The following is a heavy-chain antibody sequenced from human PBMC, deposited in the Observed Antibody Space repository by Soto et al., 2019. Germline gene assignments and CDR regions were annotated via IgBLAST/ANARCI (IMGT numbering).Heavy chain of an antibody. CDR1: GGSVSVYF. CDR2: ISYSGST. J-gene: IGHJ4*02. V-gene: IGHV4-59*02. CDR3: ARDKISCLFDY. D-gene: IGHD3-3*02. Sequence: LSLTGTVSGGSVSVYFWTWIRQPPGKGLEWIGYISYSGSTNYNSSLKSRVTMSIDTSKNQFSLRLTSVTAADTAVYYCARDKISCLFDYWGQGTLFTVSS.